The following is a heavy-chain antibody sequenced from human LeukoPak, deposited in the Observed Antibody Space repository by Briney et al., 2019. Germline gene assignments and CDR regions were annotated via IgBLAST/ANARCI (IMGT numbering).Heavy chain of an antibody. J-gene: IGHJ4*02. Sequence: SETLSLTCAVYGGSFSGNYWIWVRQPPGKGLEWIGEINHRGNTNYNPSLKSRVTISDTSKNQFSLRLKSVTAADTAVYYCARVPESVGINYFDSWGQGTQVTVSS. CDR2: INHRGNT. D-gene: IGHD1-26*01. V-gene: IGHV4-34*01. CDR1: GGSFSGNY. CDR3: ARVPESVGINYFDS.